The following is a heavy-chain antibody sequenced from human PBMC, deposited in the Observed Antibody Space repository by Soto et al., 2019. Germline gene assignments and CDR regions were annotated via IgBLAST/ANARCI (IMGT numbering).Heavy chain of an antibody. Sequence: SETLSLTCTVSGGSISSYYWSWIRQPPGKGLEWIGYIYYSGSTNYNPSLKSRVTISVDTSKNQFSLKLSSVTAADTAVYYCARDIKPNYYYYGMDVRAQRTTVTVSS. V-gene: IGHV4-59*01. CDR2: IYYSGST. CDR1: GGSISSYY. CDR3: ARDIKPNYYYYGMDV. J-gene: IGHJ6*02.